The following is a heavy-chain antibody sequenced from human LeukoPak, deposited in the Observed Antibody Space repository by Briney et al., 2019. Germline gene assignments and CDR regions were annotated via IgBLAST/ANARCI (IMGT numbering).Heavy chain of an antibody. D-gene: IGHD2-2*01. CDR2: ISGSGGST. J-gene: IGHJ5*02. Sequence: GGSLRLSCAASGFTFSSYAMSWVRQAPGKGLEWVSAISGSGGSTYYADSVKGRFTISRDNSKNTLYLQMNSLRAEDTAVYYCAKDKWRYCSSTSCYLLWFDPWGQGTLVTVSS. V-gene: IGHV3-23*01. CDR3: AKDKWRYCSSTSCYLLWFDP. CDR1: GFTFSSYA.